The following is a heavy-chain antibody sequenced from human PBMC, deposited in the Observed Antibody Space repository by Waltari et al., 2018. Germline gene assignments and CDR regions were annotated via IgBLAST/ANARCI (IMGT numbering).Heavy chain of an antibody. CDR3: VQEYDAVWGSYRYLEN. D-gene: IGHD3-16*02. Sequence: EVHLLVSGGTSVQPGGSLRLSCEGSGFQFGSHGMRWVRQGPGKGLQWVSSVTASGAIPFYTDSVKGRFTISRDNSRNTLFLHMSGLRAEDTGVYYCVQEYDAVWGSYRYLENWGQGTLVAVSS. CDR2: VTASGAIP. CDR1: GFQFGSHG. V-gene: IGHV3-23*01. J-gene: IGHJ4*02.